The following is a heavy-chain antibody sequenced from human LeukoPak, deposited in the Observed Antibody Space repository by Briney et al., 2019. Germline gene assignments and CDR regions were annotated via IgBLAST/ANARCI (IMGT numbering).Heavy chain of an antibody. CDR3: ARAGKEGYFDFVAFDI. Sequence: ASVKVSCKASGYTFTGYYMHWVRQAPGQGLEWMGWINPNSGGTNYAQKFQGRVTMTRDTSISTAYMELSRLRSDDTAVYYCARAGKEGYFDFVAFDIWGQGTMVTVSS. D-gene: IGHD3-9*01. CDR2: INPNSGGT. V-gene: IGHV1-2*02. CDR1: GYTFTGYY. J-gene: IGHJ3*02.